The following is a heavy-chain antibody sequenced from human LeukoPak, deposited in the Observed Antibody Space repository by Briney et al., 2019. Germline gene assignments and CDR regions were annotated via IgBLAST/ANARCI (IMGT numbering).Heavy chain of an antibody. Sequence: GGSLRLSCAASGFTFDDYAMRWVRHAPGKGLEWVSGISWNSGSIGYADSAKGRFTISRDNAKNSLYLQMNSLRAEDTALYYCAKDILPTSSGLLDYWGQGTLVTVSS. J-gene: IGHJ4*02. V-gene: IGHV3-9*01. D-gene: IGHD3-22*01. CDR1: GFTFDDYA. CDR3: AKDILPTSSGLLDY. CDR2: ISWNSGSI.